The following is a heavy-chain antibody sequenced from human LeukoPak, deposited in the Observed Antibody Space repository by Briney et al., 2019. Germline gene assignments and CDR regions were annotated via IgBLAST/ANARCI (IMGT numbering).Heavy chain of an antibody. J-gene: IGHJ4*02. CDR3: ARGDNSLYPRASYYFDY. CDR2: IYCSGST. Sequence: SETLSLTCTVSGGSISSYYWSWVRQPPGKGLEWIGYIYCSGSTNYNPSLKSRVTISVDTSKNQFSLKLSSVTAADTAVYYCARGDNSLYPRASYYFDYWGQGTLVTVSS. CDR1: GGSISSYY. D-gene: IGHD3-16*02. V-gene: IGHV4-59*01.